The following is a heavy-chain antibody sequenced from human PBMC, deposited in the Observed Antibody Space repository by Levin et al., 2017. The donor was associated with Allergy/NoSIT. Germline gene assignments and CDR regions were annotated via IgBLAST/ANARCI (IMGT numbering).Heavy chain of an antibody. V-gene: IGHV4-59*01. J-gene: IGHJ5*02. CDR1: GGSIRSYY. CDR3: ARELTGGLGLDP. CDR2: IFYSGSI. D-gene: IGHD1-26*01. Sequence: PSETLSLTCTVSGGSIRSYYWSWIRQPPGKGLEWIANIFYSGSINYNPSLKRRVTSSVDTSKNQFSLKLSAVTAADTAVYYCARELTGGLGLDPWGQGTLVTVSS.